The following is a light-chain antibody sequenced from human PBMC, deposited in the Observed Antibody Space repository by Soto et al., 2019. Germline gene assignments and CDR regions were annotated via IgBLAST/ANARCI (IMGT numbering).Light chain of an antibody. CDR3: QQYGTSPRT. CDR2: AAS. Sequence: EIVLTQSPGTLSLSPGERATLSCRASQSVRNNYLAWYQQRPGQAPRLLIYAASSRDTGIPDRFSGSGSGTDFTLTISRLEPEDFAVYYCQQYGTSPRTFGQGTKVDIK. CDR1: QSVRNNY. V-gene: IGKV3-20*01. J-gene: IGKJ1*01.